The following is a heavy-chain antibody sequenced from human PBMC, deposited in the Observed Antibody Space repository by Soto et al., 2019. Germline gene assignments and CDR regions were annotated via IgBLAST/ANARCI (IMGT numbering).Heavy chain of an antibody. CDR2: ISAYNGDT. D-gene: IGHD3-10*01. V-gene: IGHV1-18*04. CDR3: ARAGRRITMVEAVEY. J-gene: IGHJ4*02. Sequence: QVQLVQSGAEVKKPGASVKVSCKASGYTFTSHGINWVRQAPGQGLEWMGWISAYNGDTNYTQKLQGRVTMTTDTSTSTAYMELRSLRSDDTAVYYCARAGRRITMVEAVEYWGQGTLVTVSS. CDR1: GYTFTSHG.